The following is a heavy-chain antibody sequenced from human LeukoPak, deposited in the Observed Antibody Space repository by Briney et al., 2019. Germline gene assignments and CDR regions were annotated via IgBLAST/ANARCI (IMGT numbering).Heavy chain of an antibody. V-gene: IGHV4-4*07. Sequence: PSETLSLTCTVSGGSISSYYWSWIRQPAGKGLEWIGRIYSSGSTNYNPSLKSRVTMSVDTSKNQFSLKLSSVTAADTAAYYCARIPSAGGLQLFDPWGQGTLVTVS. D-gene: IGHD5-18*01. CDR3: ARIPSAGGLQLFDP. CDR1: GGSISSYY. CDR2: IYSSGST. J-gene: IGHJ5*02.